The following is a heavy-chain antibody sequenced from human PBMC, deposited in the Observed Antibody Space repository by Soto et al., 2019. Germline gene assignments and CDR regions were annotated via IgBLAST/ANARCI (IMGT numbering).Heavy chain of an antibody. Sequence: VLLVESGGGLVKPGGSLRLSCAASGFAFKYARMTWVRQAPGKGLEWVGHIRSNIDGATTAYAAPVKGRFTISRDESKNTVYQQMNSLITEDTAVYYCTTDWGSGTHYARAFDVWGQGTMVTVSS. CDR2: IRSNIDGATT. CDR1: GFAFKYAR. J-gene: IGHJ3*01. D-gene: IGHD3-16*01. V-gene: IGHV3-15*01. CDR3: TTDWGSGTHYARAFDV.